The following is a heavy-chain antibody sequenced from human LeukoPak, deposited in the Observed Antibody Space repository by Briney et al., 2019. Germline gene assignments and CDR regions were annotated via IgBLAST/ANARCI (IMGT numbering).Heavy chain of an antibody. V-gene: IGHV4-30-4*01. CDR1: GGSISSSSYY. D-gene: IGHD6-6*01. CDR2: IYYSGST. J-gene: IGHJ6*02. Sequence: SETLSLTCTVSGGSISSSSYYWSWIRQPPGKGLEWIGYIYYSGSTYYNPSLKSRVTISVDTSKNQFSLKLSSVTAADTAVYYCARALVARSFYYYYGMDVWGQGTTVTVSS. CDR3: ARALVARSFYYYYGMDV.